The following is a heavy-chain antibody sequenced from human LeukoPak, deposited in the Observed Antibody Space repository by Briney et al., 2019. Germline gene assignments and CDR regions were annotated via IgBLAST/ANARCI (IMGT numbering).Heavy chain of an antibody. CDR1: GFTFSSYG. CDR2: IRYDGSNK. D-gene: IGHD2-2*01. Sequence: GGSLRLSCAASGFTFSSYGMHWVRQAPGKGLEWVAFIRYDGSNKYYADSVRGRFTIFRDNSKNTLYLQMNSLRAEDTAVYYCAKVRRVPAATYFDYWGQGTLVTVSS. CDR3: AKVRRVPAATYFDY. J-gene: IGHJ4*02. V-gene: IGHV3-30*02.